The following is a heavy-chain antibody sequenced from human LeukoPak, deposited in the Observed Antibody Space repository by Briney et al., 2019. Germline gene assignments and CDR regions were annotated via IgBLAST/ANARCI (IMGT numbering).Heavy chain of an antibody. CDR3: ARDRGHATAYFDY. J-gene: IGHJ4*02. CDR2: IYYSGST. V-gene: IGHV4-31*03. Sequence: PSETLSLTCTVSGGSISSGGYYWSWIRQHPGKGLEWIGYIYYSGSTYYNPSLKSRVTISVDTSKNQFSLKLSSVTAADTAVYYCARDRGHATAYFDYRGQGTLVTVSS. CDR1: GGSISSGGYY. D-gene: IGHD2-15*01.